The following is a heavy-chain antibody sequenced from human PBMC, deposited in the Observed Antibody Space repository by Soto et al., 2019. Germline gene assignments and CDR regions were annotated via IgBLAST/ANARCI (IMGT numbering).Heavy chain of an antibody. CDR3: ERDGLGGFFDY. CDR1: GFIFSSHW. CDR2: VKDDGSEQ. V-gene: IGHV3-7*05. D-gene: IGHD3-3*01. J-gene: IGHJ4*02. Sequence: EVQLVESGGGLVQPGGSLRLSCAASGFIFSSHWISWVRQAPGKGLEWVANVKDDGSEQQYADSVKGLFTIARDNAKNSVYLQMNSLGAEDTAVYYCERDGLGGFFDYWGQGIQVTISS.